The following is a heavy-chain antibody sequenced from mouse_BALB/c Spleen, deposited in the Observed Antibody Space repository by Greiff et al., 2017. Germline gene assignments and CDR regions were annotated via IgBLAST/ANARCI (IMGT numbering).Heavy chain of an antibody. D-gene: IGHD2-4*01. CDR3: ARDYAYWYFDV. CDR1: GFTFSSFG. CDR2: ISSGSSTI. Sequence: EVQRVESGGGLVQPGGSRKLSCAASGFTFSSFGMHWVRQAPEKGLEWVAYISSGSSTIYYADTVKGRFTISRDNPKNTLFLQMTSLRSEDTAMYYCARDYAYWYFDVWGAGTTVTVSS. V-gene: IGHV5-17*02. J-gene: IGHJ1*01.